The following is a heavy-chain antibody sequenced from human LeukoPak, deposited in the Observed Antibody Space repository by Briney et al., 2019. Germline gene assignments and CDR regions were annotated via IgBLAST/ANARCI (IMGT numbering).Heavy chain of an antibody. CDR3: ARGTLGHWYLDL. Sequence: PGGSLRLSCAASGFTFSSYAMHWVRQAPGKGLEGVADISNDGSKKYYADSVKGRFTISRDNSKNTLYLQMNSLRAEDTAVYYCARGTLGHWYLDLWRRGTVVRVS. CDR1: GFTFSSYA. CDR2: ISNDGSKK. J-gene: IGHJ2*01. D-gene: IGHD6-13*01. V-gene: IGHV3-30*04.